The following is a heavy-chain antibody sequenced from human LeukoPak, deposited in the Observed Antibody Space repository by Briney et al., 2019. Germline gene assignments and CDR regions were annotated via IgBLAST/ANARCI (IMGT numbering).Heavy chain of an antibody. CDR2: IYYSGST. CDR3: ARERMTHCSSTSCYKGRAFDI. Sequence: SEALSLTCTVSGGSISSYYWSWIRQPPGKGLEWIGYIYYSGSTNYNPSLKGRVTISVDTSKNQFSLKLSSVTAADTAVYYCARERMTHCSSTSCYKGRAFDIWGQGTMVTVSS. J-gene: IGHJ3*02. D-gene: IGHD2-2*02. CDR1: GGSISSYY. V-gene: IGHV4-59*01.